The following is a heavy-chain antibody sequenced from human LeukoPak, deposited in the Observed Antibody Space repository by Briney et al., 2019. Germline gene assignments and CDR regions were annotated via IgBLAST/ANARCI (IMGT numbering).Heavy chain of an antibody. CDR1: GFTVSSYP. CDR2: ISSSSSYI. J-gene: IGHJ6*02. D-gene: IGHD2-2*01. V-gene: IGHV3-21*01. Sequence: GGSLRLSCVPSGFTVSSYPMSWVRQAPGKGLEWVSSISSSSSYIYYADSVKGRFTISRDNAKNSLYLQMNSLRAEDTAVYYCASFIVVVPAAISYYYGMDVWGQGTTVTVSS. CDR3: ASFIVVVPAAISYYYGMDV.